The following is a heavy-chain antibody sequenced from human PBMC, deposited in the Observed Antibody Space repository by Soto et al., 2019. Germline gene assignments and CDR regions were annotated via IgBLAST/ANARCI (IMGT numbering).Heavy chain of an antibody. CDR1: GFTFTRYS. CDR2: ISSTTNYI. J-gene: IGHJ4*02. CDR3: ARESEDLTSNFDY. V-gene: IGHV3-21*06. Sequence: GSLSLSSAASGFTFTRYSMNCVLQAPGKGLEWVSSISSTTNYIYYGDSMKGRFTISRDNAKNSLYLEMNSLRAEDTAVYYCARESEDLTSNFDYWGQGTLVTVSS.